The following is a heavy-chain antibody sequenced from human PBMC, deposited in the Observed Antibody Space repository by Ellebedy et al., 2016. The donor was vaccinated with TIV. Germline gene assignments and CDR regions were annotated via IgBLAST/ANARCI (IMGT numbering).Heavy chain of an antibody. D-gene: IGHD2-15*01. V-gene: IGHV3-23*01. CDR1: GFTFSSYA. Sequence: GESLKISXAASGFTFSSYAMSWVRQAPGKGLEWVSAISGSGGSTYYADSVKGRFTISRDNSKNTLYLQMNSLRAEDTAVYYCAKAPRSIVVVVAVPYWYFDLWGRGTLVTVSS. CDR3: AKAPRSIVVVVAVPYWYFDL. J-gene: IGHJ2*01. CDR2: ISGSGGST.